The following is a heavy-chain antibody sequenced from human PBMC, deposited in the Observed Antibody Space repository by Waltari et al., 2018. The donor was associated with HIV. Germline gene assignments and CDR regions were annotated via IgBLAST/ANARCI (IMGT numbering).Heavy chain of an antibody. Sequence: EVQLVESGGGLVQPGGSLKLSCAASGFTSRGSAMHWVRPASGKGLEWVGRIRSKANSYATAYAASVKGRFTISRDDSKNTAYLQMNSLKTEDTAVYYCTSAAAGTVGTYWGQGTLVTVSS. CDR3: TSAAAGTVGTY. CDR2: IRSKANSYAT. J-gene: IGHJ4*02. CDR1: GFTSRGSA. D-gene: IGHD6-13*01. V-gene: IGHV3-73*01.